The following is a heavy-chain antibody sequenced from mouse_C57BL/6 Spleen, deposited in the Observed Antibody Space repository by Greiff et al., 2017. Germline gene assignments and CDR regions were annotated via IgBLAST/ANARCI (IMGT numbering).Heavy chain of an antibody. CDR1: GFTFSDYG. J-gene: IGHJ2*01. CDR2: ISNLAYSI. D-gene: IGHD3-2*02. CDR3: ARHGGSSGPLFDY. Sequence: EVKLMESGGGLVQPGGSLKLSCAASGFTFSDYGMAWVRQAPRKGPEWVAFISNLAYSIYYADTVTGRFTISRENAKNTLYLEMSSLRSEDTAMYYCARHGGSSGPLFDYWGQGTTLTVSS. V-gene: IGHV5-15*01.